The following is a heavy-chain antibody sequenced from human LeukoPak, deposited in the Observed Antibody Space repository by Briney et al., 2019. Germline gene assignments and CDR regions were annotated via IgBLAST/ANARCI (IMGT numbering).Heavy chain of an antibody. CDR2: IRYDGSNK. CDR1: GFTFSSYG. V-gene: IGHV3-30*02. Sequence: GGSLRLSCAASGFTFSSYGMHWVRQAPGKGLEWVAFIRYDGSNKYYAGSVKGRFTISRDNSKNTLYMQMNSLRAEDTAVYHCAKDYVGGYYYYMDVWGKGTTVTVSS. J-gene: IGHJ6*03. CDR3: AKDYVGGYYYYMDV. D-gene: IGHD3-16*01.